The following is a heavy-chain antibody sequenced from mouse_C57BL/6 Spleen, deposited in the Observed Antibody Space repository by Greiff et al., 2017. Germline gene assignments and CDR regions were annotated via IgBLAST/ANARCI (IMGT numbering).Heavy chain of an antibody. CDR2: ISYDGSN. CDR1: GYSITSGYY. CDR3: ARGYGYDGYYFDY. J-gene: IGHJ2*01. V-gene: IGHV3-6*01. Sequence: EVKLVESGPGLVKPSQSLSLTCSVTGYSITSGYYWNWIRQFPGNKLEWMGYISYDGSNNYNPSLKNRIAITRDTSKNQFFLKLNSVTTEDTATYYCARGYGYDGYYFDYWGQGTTLTVSS. D-gene: IGHD2-2*01.